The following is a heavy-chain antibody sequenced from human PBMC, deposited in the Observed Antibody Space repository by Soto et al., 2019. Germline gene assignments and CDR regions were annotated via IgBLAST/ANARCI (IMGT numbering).Heavy chain of an antibody. CDR2: IYSSGST. CDR3: ARCPQRKPRVYY. CDR1: GGSISSGDYY. D-gene: IGHD1-1*01. V-gene: IGHV4-31*03. J-gene: IGHJ4*02. Sequence: QVQLQESGPGLVKPSQTLSLTCTVSGGSISSGDYYWSWLRQHPGKGLEWLGNIYSSGSTYDNPSLQSRVTISLDSSETQVPLKRSSVTAADTAVYYGARCPQRKPRVYYWGKGTMVTVSS.